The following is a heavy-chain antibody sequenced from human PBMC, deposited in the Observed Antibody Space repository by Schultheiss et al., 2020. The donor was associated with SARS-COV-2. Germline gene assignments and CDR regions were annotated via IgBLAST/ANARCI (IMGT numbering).Heavy chain of an antibody. V-gene: IGHV3-13*05. CDR3: ARDSTTYFDY. J-gene: IGHJ4*02. D-gene: IGHD2/OR15-2a*01. CDR2: IGTAGDP. Sequence: GGSLRLSCAASGFTFSSYDMHWVRQATGKGLEWVSAIGTAGDPYYPGSVKGRFTISRDNSKNTLYLQMNSLRAEDTAVYYCARDSTTYFDYWGQGTLVTVSS. CDR1: GFTFSSYD.